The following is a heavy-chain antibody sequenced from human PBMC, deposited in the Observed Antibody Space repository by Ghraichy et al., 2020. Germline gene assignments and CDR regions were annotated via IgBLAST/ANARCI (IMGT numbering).Heavy chain of an antibody. V-gene: IGHV3-7*01. CDR1: GFTFSSYW. CDR2: IKQDGSEK. J-gene: IGHJ5*02. D-gene: IGHD3-10*01. Sequence: GGSLRLSCAASGFTFSSYWMSWVRQAPGKGLEWVANIKQDGSEKYYVDSVKGRFTISRDNAKNSLYLQMNSLRAEDTAVYYCARVPPPSQDYGSGSYSHGWFDPWGQGTLVTVSS. CDR3: ARVPPPSQDYGSGSYSHGWFDP.